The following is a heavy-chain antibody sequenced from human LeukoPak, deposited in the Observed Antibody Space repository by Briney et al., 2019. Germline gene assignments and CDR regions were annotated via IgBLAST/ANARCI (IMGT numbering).Heavy chain of an antibody. CDR2: ISYDGSNK. Sequence: GGSLRLSCAASGFTFSSYAMRWVRQAPGKGLEWVAVISYDGSNKYYADSVKGRFTISRDNSKNTLYLQMNSLRAEDTAVYYCARGLRGVISNFDYWGQGTLVTVSS. J-gene: IGHJ4*02. CDR1: GFTFSSYA. D-gene: IGHD3-10*01. CDR3: ARGLRGVISNFDY. V-gene: IGHV3-30*04.